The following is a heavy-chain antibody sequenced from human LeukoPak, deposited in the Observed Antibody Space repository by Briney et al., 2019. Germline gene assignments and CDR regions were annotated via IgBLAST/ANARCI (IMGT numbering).Heavy chain of an antibody. V-gene: IGHV4-4*02. D-gene: IGHD3-22*01. CDR2: IYHSGST. J-gene: IGHJ4*02. CDR3: ARVSGDSSGYLDY. CDR1: SGSISSSNW. Sequence: SGTLSLTCAVSSGSISSSNWWSWVRQPPGKGLEWIGEIYHSGSTNYNPSLKSRVTISVDKSKNQFSLKLSSVTAADTAVYYCARVSGDSSGYLDYWGQGTLVTVSS.